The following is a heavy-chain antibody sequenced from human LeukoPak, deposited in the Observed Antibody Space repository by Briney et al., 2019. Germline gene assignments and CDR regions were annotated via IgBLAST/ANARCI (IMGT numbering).Heavy chain of an antibody. CDR3: AREGQLVVPAAIGYYYYMDV. D-gene: IGHD2-2*02. CDR2: FDPEDGET. J-gene: IGHJ6*03. CDR1: GYTLTELS. Sequence: ASVKVSCKVSGYTLTELSMHWVRQAAGKGLEWMGGFDPEDGETIYAQKFQGRVTMTTGTSTSTAYMELRSLRSDDTAVSYCAREGQLVVPAAIGYYYYMDVWGKGTTVTVSS. V-gene: IGHV1-24*01.